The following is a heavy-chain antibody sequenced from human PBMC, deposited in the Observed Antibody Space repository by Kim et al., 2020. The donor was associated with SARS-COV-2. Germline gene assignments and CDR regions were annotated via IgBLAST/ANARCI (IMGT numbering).Heavy chain of an antibody. J-gene: IGHJ5*02. V-gene: IGHV3-21*06. Sequence: GGSLRLSCTGSGFTLSSYSMNWVRQAPGKGLEWVSSISKSSSYIYYAGSVKGRFTVSRDNSKNTLYLQMDSLRAEDTAVYYCARMLPGEAGYTWLDPWGQGTLVTVSS. CDR2: ISKSSSYI. CDR3: ARMLPGEAGYTWLDP. CDR1: GFTLSSYS. D-gene: IGHD3-16*01.